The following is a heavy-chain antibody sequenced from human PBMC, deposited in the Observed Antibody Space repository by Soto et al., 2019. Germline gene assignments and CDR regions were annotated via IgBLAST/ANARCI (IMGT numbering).Heavy chain of an antibody. J-gene: IGHJ6*02. V-gene: IGHV3-13*01. CDR3: ARALPRYDYVWGSYLNYYYYGMDV. D-gene: IGHD3-16*02. CDR2: IGTAGDT. Sequence: GESLKISCAASGFTFSSYDMHWVRQATGKGLEWVSAIGTAGDTYYPGSVKGRFTISRENAKNSLYLQMNSLRAGDTAVYYCARALPRYDYVWGSYLNYYYYGMDVWGQGTTVTVSS. CDR1: GFTFSSYD.